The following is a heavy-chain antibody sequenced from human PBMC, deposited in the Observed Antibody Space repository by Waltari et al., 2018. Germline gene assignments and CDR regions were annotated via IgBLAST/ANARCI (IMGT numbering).Heavy chain of an antibody. CDR2: ISSGGTYI. V-gene: IGHV3-21*01. CDR3: GRDWSGWDT. CDR1: GFTFSRYS. J-gene: IGHJ5*02. Sequence: DVQLVESGGGPVKPGESLRLSCVASGFTFSRYSMNWVRQAPGKGLEWVSSISSGGTYIYYADSVKGRFTISRDDAKNSLFLQMNSLRDEDTAVYYCGRDWSGWDTWGQGTLVTVSS. D-gene: IGHD3-3*01.